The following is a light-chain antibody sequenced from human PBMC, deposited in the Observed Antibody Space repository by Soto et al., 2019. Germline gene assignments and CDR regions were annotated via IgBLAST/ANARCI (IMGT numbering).Light chain of an antibody. V-gene: IGKV3-15*01. Sequence: EIVMTQSPATLSLSPGERATLSCRASQSLTTDLAWYQQKPGQPPSLLIYGASARATGIPARFSGSGSGTEFTLTISSLQSEDFAVYYCQQYNNWPRTFGQGTKVEIK. CDR1: QSLTTD. J-gene: IGKJ1*01. CDR2: GAS. CDR3: QQYNNWPRT.